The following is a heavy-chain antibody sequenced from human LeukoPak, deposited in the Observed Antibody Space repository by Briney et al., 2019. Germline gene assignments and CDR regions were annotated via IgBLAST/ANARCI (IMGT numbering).Heavy chain of an antibody. V-gene: IGHV3-30*02. CDR3: AKDGYSYGYGLSQFDC. J-gene: IGHJ4*02. CDR1: GFTFSSYG. CDR2: IRYDGSNK. D-gene: IGHD5-18*01. Sequence: RTGGSLRLSCAASGFTFSSYGMHWVRQAPDKGLEWVAFIRYDGSNKYYADCVKGRFTISRDNSKNTLYLQMNSLRAEDTAVYYCAKDGYSYGYGLSQFDCWGQGTLVTVSS.